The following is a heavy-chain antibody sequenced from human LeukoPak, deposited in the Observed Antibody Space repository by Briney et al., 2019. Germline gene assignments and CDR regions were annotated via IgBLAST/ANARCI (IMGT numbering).Heavy chain of an antibody. Sequence: EASVKVSCKASGYTFTSYDINWVRQATGQGLEWMGWMNPNSGNTGYAQKFQGRVTMTRNTSISTAYMELSSLRSGDTAVYYCARSAPSLYNYDFWSGYYISYYYYGMDVWGQGTTVTVSS. J-gene: IGHJ6*02. CDR3: ARSAPSLYNYDFWSGYYISYYYYGMDV. V-gene: IGHV1-8*01. D-gene: IGHD3-3*01. CDR1: GYTFTSYD. CDR2: MNPNSGNT.